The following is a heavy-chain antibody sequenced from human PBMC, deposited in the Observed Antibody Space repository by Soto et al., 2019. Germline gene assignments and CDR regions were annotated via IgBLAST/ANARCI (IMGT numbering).Heavy chain of an antibody. V-gene: IGHV3-23*01. J-gene: IGHJ4*02. Sequence: PGGSLRLSXAASGFSFVNYAMNWVRQAPGKGLEWVSGLSGSGTSTYYADSVKGRFTISRDNSRDTLFLQMNSLTADDTAVYYCAKATTYGGWFNPFDSWGQGALVTVSS. CDR2: LSGSGTST. D-gene: IGHD6-19*01. CDR1: GFSFVNYA. CDR3: AKATTYGGWFNPFDS.